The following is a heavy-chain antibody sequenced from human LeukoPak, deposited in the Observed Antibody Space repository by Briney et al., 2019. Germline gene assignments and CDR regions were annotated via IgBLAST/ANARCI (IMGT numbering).Heavy chain of an antibody. D-gene: IGHD3-10*01. Sequence: PSETLSLTCTVPGGSISSYYWSWIRQSPGKGLECIGYIHYTGSTNYNPSLKSRVTISVETSKNQFSLKLKSVTAADTAVYYCARGGYYGSGNDFRFDPWGQGALVTVSS. CDR1: GGSISSYY. J-gene: IGHJ5*02. V-gene: IGHV4-59*01. CDR3: ARGGYYGSGNDFRFDP. CDR2: IHYTGST.